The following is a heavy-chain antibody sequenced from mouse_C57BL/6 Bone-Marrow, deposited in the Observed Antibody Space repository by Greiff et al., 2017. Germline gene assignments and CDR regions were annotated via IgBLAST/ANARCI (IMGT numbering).Heavy chain of an antibody. CDR1: GYTFTDYN. J-gene: IGHJ3*01. CDR2: INPNNGGT. CDR3: ARRGSVFAY. V-gene: IGHV1-18*01. Sequence: VQLQQSGPELVKPGASVKIPCKASGYTFTDYNMDWVKQSHGKSLEWIGDINPNNGGTNYNQKFKGKATLTVDKSSSTAYMELRSLTSEDTAVYYCARRGSVFAYWGQGTLVTVSA.